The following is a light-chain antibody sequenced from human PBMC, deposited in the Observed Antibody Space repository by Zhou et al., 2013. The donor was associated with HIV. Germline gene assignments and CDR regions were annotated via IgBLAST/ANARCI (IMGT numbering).Light chain of an antibody. V-gene: IGKV1-39*01. CDR2: AAS. J-gene: IGKJ4*01. CDR1: QSIASY. CDR3: QQSYSTPLT. Sequence: IQVTQSPSSLSASVGDRVTITCRASQSIASYLNWYQQKPGKAPKLLIYAASSLQSGVPSRFRGSGSETDFTLTVSSLQPEDFATYYCQQSYSTPLTFGGGTKVEIK.